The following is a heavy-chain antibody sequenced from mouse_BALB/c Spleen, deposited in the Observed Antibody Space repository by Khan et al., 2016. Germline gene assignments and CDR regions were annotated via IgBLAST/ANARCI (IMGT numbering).Heavy chain of an antibody. J-gene: IGHJ4*01. Sequence: EVQLQESGPSLVKPSQTLSLTCSVTGDSITSGYWNWIRKFPGNKLEYMGYISYSGSTYYNPSLKSRLSITRDTSKNQYYLQLNSVTTADTATYYCARWDGNYGYYAMDYWGQGTSVTVSS. D-gene: IGHD2-1*01. CDR3: ARWDGNYGYYAMDY. V-gene: IGHV3-8*02. CDR1: GDSITSGY. CDR2: ISYSGST.